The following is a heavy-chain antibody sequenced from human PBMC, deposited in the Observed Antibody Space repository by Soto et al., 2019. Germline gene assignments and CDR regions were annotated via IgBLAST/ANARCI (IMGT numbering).Heavy chain of an antibody. CDR2: ISSSGSTI. D-gene: IGHD3-10*01. J-gene: IGHJ6*02. V-gene: IGHV3-48*03. CDR3: ARDGRITMVRGVNGMDV. CDR1: GFTFSSYE. Sequence: GGSLRLSCAASGFTFSSYEMNWVRQAPGKGLEWVSYISSSGSTIYYADSVKGRFTISRDNAKNSLYLQMNSLRAEDTAVYYCARDGRITMVRGVNGMDVWGQGTTVTVSS.